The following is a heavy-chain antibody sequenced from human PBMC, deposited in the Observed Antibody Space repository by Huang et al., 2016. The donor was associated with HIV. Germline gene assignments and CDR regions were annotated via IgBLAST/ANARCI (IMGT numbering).Heavy chain of an antibody. Sequence: QLQLQESSPGLVKPSETLSLTCTVSGGSIRSDNYYWGWIRQPPGKGLAWIGSIYYSGSTYYNPSLKSRVTITVDTSKNQFSLNMRSVTAADTAVYYCARLPGSITMIRGVITDPYWGQGTLVTVSS. CDR1: GGSIRSDNYY. CDR2: IYYSGST. V-gene: IGHV4-39*01. J-gene: IGHJ4*02. D-gene: IGHD3-10*01. CDR3: ARLPGSITMIRGVITDPY.